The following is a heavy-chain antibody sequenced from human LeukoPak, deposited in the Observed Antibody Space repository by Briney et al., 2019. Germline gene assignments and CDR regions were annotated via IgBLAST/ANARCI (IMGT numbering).Heavy chain of an antibody. D-gene: IGHD3-22*01. CDR2: ISWNSGSI. V-gene: IGHV3-9*01. J-gene: IGHJ4*02. CDR3: AKGWSSGSRTSLDY. CDR1: GSTFNDYA. Sequence: GGSLRLSCAASGSTFNDYAMHWVRQAPGKGLEWASGISWNSGSIDYADSVKGRFTISRDNAKNSLYLQMNSLRAEDTALYYCAKGWSSGSRTSLDYWGQGTLVTVSS.